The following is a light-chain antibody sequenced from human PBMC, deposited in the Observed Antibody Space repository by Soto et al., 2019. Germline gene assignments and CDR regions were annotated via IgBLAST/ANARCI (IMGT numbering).Light chain of an antibody. V-gene: IGKV1-5*03. J-gene: IGKJ4*01. CDR2: KAS. CDR3: QQYDSYPFT. Sequence: DIQMTQSPSTLSASEGDRVTITCRASQSINNWLAWYQQKPGKAPKLLISKASNLKSGVPSRFSGTGSGTEFTLTISSLQPDDFASYCCQQYDSYPFTFGGGTKVEI. CDR1: QSINNW.